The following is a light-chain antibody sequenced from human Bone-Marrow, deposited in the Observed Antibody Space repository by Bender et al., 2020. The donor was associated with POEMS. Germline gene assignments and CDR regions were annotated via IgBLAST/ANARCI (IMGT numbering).Light chain of an antibody. Sequence: QSVLTQPPSASGTPGQRVTISCSGGSSNIGAHAVNWYQHLPGTAPKLLIYSSHRRPSEVPDRFSGSRSGTSASLAISGLQSEDEADYYCAVWEDSLNGWVCGGGTKLTVL. CDR3: AVWEDSLNGWV. V-gene: IGLV1-44*01. CDR2: SSH. CDR1: SSNIGAHA. J-gene: IGLJ3*02.